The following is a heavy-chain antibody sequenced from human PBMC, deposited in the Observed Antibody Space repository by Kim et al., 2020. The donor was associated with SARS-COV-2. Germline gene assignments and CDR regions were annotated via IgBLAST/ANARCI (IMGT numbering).Heavy chain of an antibody. CDR1: GFTFSSYS. V-gene: IGHV3-21*01. D-gene: IGHD2-15*01. J-gene: IGHJ4*02. CDR3: ARAREDIVVVVAATVFDY. Sequence: GGSLRLSCAASGFTFSSYSMNWVRQAPGKGLEWVSSISSSSSYIYYADSVKGRFTISRDNAKNSLYLQMNSLRAEDTAVYYCARAREDIVVVVAATVFDYWGQGTLVTVSS. CDR2: ISSSSSYI.